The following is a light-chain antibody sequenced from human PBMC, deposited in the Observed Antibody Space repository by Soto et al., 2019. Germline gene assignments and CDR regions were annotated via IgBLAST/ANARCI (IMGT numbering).Light chain of an antibody. V-gene: IGKV1-12*01. CDR3: QQASSFPFT. CDR1: QAISSW. Sequence: DIQMTQSPSSVSASVGERVTLTCRASQAISSWLAWYQQKPGTAPKLLFYAASSVQSGVPSRFSRSGSGTDFTLTVSSLQPEDFATYYCQQASSFPFTFGPGTIVVIK. J-gene: IGKJ3*01. CDR2: AAS.